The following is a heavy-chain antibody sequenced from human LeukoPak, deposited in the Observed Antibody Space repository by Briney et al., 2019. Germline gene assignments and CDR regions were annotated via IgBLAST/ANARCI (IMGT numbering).Heavy chain of an antibody. CDR2: ISAYNGYT. D-gene: IGHD5-24*01. CDR3: ARGNRQRWLQSFDY. CDR1: GYTFTSYG. Sequence: ASVKVSCKASGYTFTSYGISWVRQAPGQGLEWMGWISAYNGYTNYARKLQGRVTMTTDTSTSTAYMELRSLRSDDTAVYYCARGNRQRWLQSFDYWGQGTLVTVSS. V-gene: IGHV1-18*01. J-gene: IGHJ4*02.